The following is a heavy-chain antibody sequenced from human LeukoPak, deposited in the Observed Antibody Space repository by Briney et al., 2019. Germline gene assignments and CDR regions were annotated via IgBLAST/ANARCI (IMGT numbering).Heavy chain of an antibody. J-gene: IGHJ4*02. V-gene: IGHV5-51*01. CDR3: ARAPSRGYSSSFEY. CDR1: GYSFPTYW. D-gene: IGHD2-2*03. Sequence: GESLKISCQGSGYSFPTYWIAWVRQLPGKGLEWMGIIYPDESNIRYSPSFQGQVTISAGKSISTAYLQWSSLKASDTAMYYCARAPSRGYSSSFEYWGQGTLVTVSS. CDR2: IYPDESNI.